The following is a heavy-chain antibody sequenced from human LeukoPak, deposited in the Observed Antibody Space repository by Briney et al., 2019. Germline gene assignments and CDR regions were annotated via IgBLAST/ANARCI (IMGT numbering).Heavy chain of an antibody. J-gene: IGHJ4*02. V-gene: IGHV1-69*04. D-gene: IGHD4-11*01. CDR1: GGTFSSYA. Sequence: ASVKVSCKASGGTFSSYAISWVRQAPGQGLERMGRIIPILGIANYAQKFQGRVTITADKSTSTAYMELSSLRSEDTAVYYCARNLPYDYSNYSHYWGQGTLVTVSS. CDR3: ARNLPYDYSNYSHY. CDR2: IIPILGIA.